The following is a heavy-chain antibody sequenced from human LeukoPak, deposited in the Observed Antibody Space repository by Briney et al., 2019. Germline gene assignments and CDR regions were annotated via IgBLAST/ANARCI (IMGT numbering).Heavy chain of an antibody. D-gene: IGHD3-22*01. Sequence: SETLSPTCTVSGASINSYYWSWIRQPPGKGLEWIGYIYYSGSTNNNPSLKSRVTISLDTSKNQFSLKLSSVTAADTAVYYCARGYYYDSSGYYYPPSGWGQGTLVTVSS. CDR1: GASINSYY. V-gene: IGHV4-59*08. J-gene: IGHJ4*02. CDR3: ARGYYYDSSGYYYPPSG. CDR2: IYYSGST.